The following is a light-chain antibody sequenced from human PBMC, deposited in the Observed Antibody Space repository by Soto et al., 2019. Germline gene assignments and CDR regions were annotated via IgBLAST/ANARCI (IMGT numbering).Light chain of an antibody. CDR1: NIGSKS. CDR3: QVWDSSSGSYR. J-gene: IGLJ2*01. Sequence: SYELTQPPSVSVAPGKTARITCGGNNIGSKSVHWYQQKPGQAPVLVIYYDSDRPSGIPERFSGSNSGNTATLTISRVEAGDEADYYCQVWDSSSGSYRFGGGTKLTVL. CDR2: YDS. V-gene: IGLV3-21*04.